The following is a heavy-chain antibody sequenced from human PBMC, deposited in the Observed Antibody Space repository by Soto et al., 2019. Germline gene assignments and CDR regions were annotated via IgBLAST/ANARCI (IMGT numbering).Heavy chain of an antibody. CDR2: INHSGST. CDR3: ARGGYCSSTSYLNWFDP. Sequence: SETLSLTCAVDGGSFSGYYWSWIRQPPGKGLEWIGEINHSGSTNYNPSLKSRVTISVDTSKNQFSLKLSSVTAADTAVYYCARGGYCSSTSYLNWFDPWGQGTLVTVSS. J-gene: IGHJ5*02. V-gene: IGHV4-34*01. CDR1: GGSFSGYY. D-gene: IGHD2-2*01.